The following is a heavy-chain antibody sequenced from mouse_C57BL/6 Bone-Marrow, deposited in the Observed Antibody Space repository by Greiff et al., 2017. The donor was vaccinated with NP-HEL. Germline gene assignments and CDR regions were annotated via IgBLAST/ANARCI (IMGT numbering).Heavy chain of an antibody. J-gene: IGHJ1*03. CDR1: GYTFTSYW. Sequence: QVQLQQPGAELVRPGTSVKLSCKASGYTFTSYWMHWVKQRPGQGLEWIGVIDPSDSYTNYNQKFKGKATLTVDTSSSTAYMQLSSLTSEDSAVYYCAGGGGNYVDWYFDVWGTGTTVTVSS. CDR3: AGGGGNYVDWYFDV. D-gene: IGHD2-1*01. V-gene: IGHV1-59*01. CDR2: IDPSDSYT.